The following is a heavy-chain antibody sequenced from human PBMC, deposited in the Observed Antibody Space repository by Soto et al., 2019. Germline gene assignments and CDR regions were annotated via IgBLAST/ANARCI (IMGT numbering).Heavy chain of an antibody. CDR2: IYPGDSDT. Sequence: GGSLKISCKGSGYSFASHWVAWVRQMPEKGLEWIGTIYPGDSDTKYSSAFRGHVTISADTSVSTAYLQWRSLEATDSAIYYCARYSGSYWHYLDFWGHGTLVTVSS. CDR3: ARYSGSYWHYLDF. D-gene: IGHD1-26*01. V-gene: IGHV5-51*03. CDR1: GYSFASHW. J-gene: IGHJ4*01.